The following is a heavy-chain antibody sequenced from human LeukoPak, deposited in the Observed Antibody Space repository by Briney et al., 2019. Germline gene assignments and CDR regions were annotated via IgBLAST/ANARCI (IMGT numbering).Heavy chain of an antibody. CDR3: ARSIVATTYYFDY. J-gene: IGHJ4*02. Sequence: SETLSLTCAVYGGSFIGYYWSWIRQPPGKGLEWIGEINHSGSTNYNPSLKSRVTISVDTSKNQFSLKLSSVTAADTAVYYCARSIVATTYYFDYWGQGTLVTVSS. V-gene: IGHV4-34*01. CDR1: GGSFIGYY. D-gene: IGHD2-15*01. CDR2: INHSGST.